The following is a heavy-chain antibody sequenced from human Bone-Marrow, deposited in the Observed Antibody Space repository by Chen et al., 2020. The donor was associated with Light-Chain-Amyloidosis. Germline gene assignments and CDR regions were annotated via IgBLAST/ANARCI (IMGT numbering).Heavy chain of an antibody. V-gene: IGHV3-23*04. D-gene: IGHD1-26*01. J-gene: IGHJ5*02. CDR3: AKDIAASVGNWFDP. Sequence: EVNLVESGGGLVQPGGSLRLSCVASGFRFNSYAMNWIRQAPGKGLEWVSAISSSGVSTYYADSVESRFTISRDNSKDTLYLQMNNLRDDDTATYYCAKDIAASVGNWFDPWGQGTLVDVSS. CDR2: ISSSGVST. CDR1: GFRFNSYA.